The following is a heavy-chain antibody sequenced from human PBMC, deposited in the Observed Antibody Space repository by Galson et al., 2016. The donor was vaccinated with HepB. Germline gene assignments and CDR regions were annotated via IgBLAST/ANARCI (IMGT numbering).Heavy chain of an antibody. D-gene: IGHD1-26*01. V-gene: IGHV3-9*01. CDR2: ISWNSGSI. J-gene: IGHJ1*01. Sequence: SLRLSCAASGFIFKDYATHWVRQAPGKGLEWVSSISWNSGSIGYADSVKGRFTISRDNAKNSLYLQMNSLRAEDTAFYYCAQDKACMSVGATNVQHWGQGTLVTVSS. CDR3: AQDKACMSVGATNVQH. CDR1: GFIFKDYA.